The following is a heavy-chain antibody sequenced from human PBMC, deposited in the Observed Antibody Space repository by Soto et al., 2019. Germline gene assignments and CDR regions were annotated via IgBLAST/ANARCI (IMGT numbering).Heavy chain of an antibody. CDR1: GASMSSYY. CDR3: ASLTVTLDY. V-gene: IGHV4-59*08. Sequence: SETLSLTCTVSGASMSSYYWSWIRRPPGQGLEWIGYIYYSGTTNYNPSLKSRVTISVDTSKNQFSLKLSSVTAADTAVYYCASLTVTLDYWGQGTLVTVSS. CDR2: IYYSGTT. J-gene: IGHJ4*02. D-gene: IGHD4-17*01.